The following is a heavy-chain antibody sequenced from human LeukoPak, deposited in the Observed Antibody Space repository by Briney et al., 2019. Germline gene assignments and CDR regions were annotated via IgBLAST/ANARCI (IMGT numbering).Heavy chain of an antibody. Sequence: AGGSLRLSCAASGFTVSSNYMSWVRQAPGKGLGWVSVIYSGGSTYYADAVKGRFTISRHNSKNTLYLQMSSLRAEDTAVYYCARGNWNDDERLAYWGQGTLVTVSS. CDR1: GFTVSSNY. J-gene: IGHJ4*02. V-gene: IGHV3-53*01. CDR3: ARGNWNDDERLAY. D-gene: IGHD1-1*01. CDR2: IYSGGST.